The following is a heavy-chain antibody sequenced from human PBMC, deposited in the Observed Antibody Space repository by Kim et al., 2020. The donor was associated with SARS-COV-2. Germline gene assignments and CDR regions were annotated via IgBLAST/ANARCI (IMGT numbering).Heavy chain of an antibody. D-gene: IGHD5-12*01. CDR3: ARDGVATITFGSFSYGMDV. V-gene: IGHV6-1*01. CDR1: GDSVSSNSAA. Sequence: SQTLSLTCAISGDSVSSNSAAWNWIRQSPSRGLEWLGRTYYRSKWYNDYAVSVKSRITINPDTSKNQFSLQLNSVTPEDTAVYYCARDGVATITFGSFSYGMDVWGQGTTVSV. J-gene: IGHJ6*02. CDR2: TYYRSKWYN.